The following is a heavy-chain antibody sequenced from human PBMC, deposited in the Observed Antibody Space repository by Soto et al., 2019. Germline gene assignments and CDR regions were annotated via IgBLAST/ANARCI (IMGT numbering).Heavy chain of an antibody. CDR1: GFTFSTYG. J-gene: IGHJ4*02. Sequence: GGSLRLSCAASGFTFSTYGMHWVRQAPGKGLEWVAVISYDGSKKYYIDSVKGRFTISRDNSKNTLYLQMNSLRTEDTAVYYCAKGADSTGYYNFDYWGQGTLVTVSS. V-gene: IGHV3-30*18. D-gene: IGHD3-22*01. CDR2: ISYDGSKK. CDR3: AKGADSTGYYNFDY.